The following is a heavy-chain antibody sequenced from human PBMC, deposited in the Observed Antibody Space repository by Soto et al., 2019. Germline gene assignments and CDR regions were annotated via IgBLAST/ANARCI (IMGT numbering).Heavy chain of an antibody. CDR2: IYYSGST. J-gene: IGHJ4*02. V-gene: IGHV4-30-4*01. CDR1: GGSISSGDYY. Sequence: SETLSLTCTVSGGSISSGDYYWSWIRQPPGKRLEWIGYIYYSGSTYYNPSLKSRVTISVDTSKNQFSLKLSSVTAADTAVYYCAREIGGSFDYWGQGTLVTVSS. D-gene: IGHD3-16*01. CDR3: AREIGGSFDY.